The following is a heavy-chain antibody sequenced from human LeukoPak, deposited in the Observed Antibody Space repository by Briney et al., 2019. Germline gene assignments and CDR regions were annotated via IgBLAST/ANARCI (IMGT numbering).Heavy chain of an antibody. CDR2: IYYWGSI. CDR1: GDSISSGGYY. J-gene: IGHJ4*02. V-gene: IGHV4-31*03. D-gene: IGHD1-1*01. Sequence: SETLSLTCTVSGDSISSGGYYWSWVRQHPGKGLEWIGYIYYWGSIYYNPSLKSRATMSVDASKNQFSLILSSVTAADTAVYYCARAPIHGTQPIDYWGQGVLVTVSS. CDR3: ARAPIHGTQPIDY.